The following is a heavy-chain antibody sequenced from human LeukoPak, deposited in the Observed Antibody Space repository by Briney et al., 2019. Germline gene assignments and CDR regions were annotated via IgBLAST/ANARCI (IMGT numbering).Heavy chain of an antibody. CDR1: GGSISSSNNY. CDR2: ISYSGST. Sequence: SETLSLTCTVSGGSISSSNNYWSWIRQPPGKGLEWIGYISYSGSTHYNPALKSRLSISGDRSKNQFSLKLTSVTAADTAVYYCARGGAARLHFQNWGQGTLVTVSS. V-gene: IGHV4-30-4*01. CDR3: ARGGAARLHFQN. J-gene: IGHJ1*01. D-gene: IGHD6-6*01.